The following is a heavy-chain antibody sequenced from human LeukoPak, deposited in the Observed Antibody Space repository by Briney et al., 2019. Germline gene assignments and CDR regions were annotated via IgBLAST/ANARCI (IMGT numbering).Heavy chain of an antibody. CDR1: GYIFTSYY. CDR2: INPSGGRT. Sequence: ASVKVSCKASGYIFTSYYMHWVRQAPGQGLEWMGIINPSGGRTSYAQKFQGRVTMTRDTSTSTVYMELSSLRSEDTAVYYCAREHGSGSSNEIDAFDIWGQGTMVTVSS. V-gene: IGHV1-46*01. D-gene: IGHD3-10*01. CDR3: AREHGSGSSNEIDAFDI. J-gene: IGHJ3*02.